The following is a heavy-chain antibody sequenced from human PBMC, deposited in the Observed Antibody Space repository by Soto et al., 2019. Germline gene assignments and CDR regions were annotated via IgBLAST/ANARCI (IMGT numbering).Heavy chain of an antibody. CDR3: AIEGQRGRFYY. V-gene: IGHV3-30-3*01. Sequence: GGSLRLSCSASGFTFSSYAMHWVRQAPGKGLEWVAVISYDGSNKYYADSVKGRFTISRDNSKNTLYLQMNSLRAEDTAVYYCAIEGQRGRFYYWVQGT. CDR2: ISYDGSNK. D-gene: IGHD3-16*01. J-gene: IGHJ4*02. CDR1: GFTFSSYA.